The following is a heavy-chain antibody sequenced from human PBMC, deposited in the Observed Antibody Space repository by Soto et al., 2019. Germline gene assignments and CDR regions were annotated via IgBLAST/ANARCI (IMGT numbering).Heavy chain of an antibody. CDR2: INHSGST. J-gene: IGHJ4*02. Sequence: QVQLQQWGAGLLKPSETLSLTCAVYGGSFSGYYWSWIRQPPGKGLEWIGEINHSGSTNYNPSLKSRGPISVDTSKTQFSLKLSSVTAADTAVYYCARGRGYSYGRNFDYWGQGTLVTVSS. D-gene: IGHD5-18*01. CDR3: ARGRGYSYGRNFDY. V-gene: IGHV4-34*01. CDR1: GGSFSGYY.